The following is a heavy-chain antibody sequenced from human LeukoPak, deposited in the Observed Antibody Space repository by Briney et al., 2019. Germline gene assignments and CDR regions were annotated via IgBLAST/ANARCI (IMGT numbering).Heavy chain of an antibody. CDR1: GYTLTELS. V-gene: IGHV1-24*01. J-gene: IGHJ4*02. CDR2: FDPEDGET. D-gene: IGHD3-10*01. Sequence: ASVKVSCKVSGYTLTELSMHWVRQAPGKGLEWMGGFDPEDGETIYAQKFQGRVTMTEDTSTDTAYMELSSLRSEDTAVYYCARGPFFSWFGELSGYFDYWGQGTLVTVSS. CDR3: ARGPFFSWFGELSGYFDY.